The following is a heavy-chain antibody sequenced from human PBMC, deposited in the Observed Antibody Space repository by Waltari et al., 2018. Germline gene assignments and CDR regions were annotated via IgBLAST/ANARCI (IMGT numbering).Heavy chain of an antibody. V-gene: IGHV4-34*01. Sequence: QVQLQQWGAGLLKPSETLSLTCAVYGGSFSGYYWSWIRQPPGKGLEWIGESNHSGSTNYTPSLKSRVTISVDTSKNQFSLKLSSVTAADTAVYYCAREQVYSSPGDFDYWGQGTLVTFSS. CDR3: AREQVYSSPGDFDY. J-gene: IGHJ4*02. CDR1: GGSFSGYY. CDR2: SNHSGST. D-gene: IGHD6-13*01.